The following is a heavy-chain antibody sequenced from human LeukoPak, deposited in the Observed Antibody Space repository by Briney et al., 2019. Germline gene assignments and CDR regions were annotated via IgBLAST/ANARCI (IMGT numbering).Heavy chain of an antibody. J-gene: IGHJ3*02. CDR3: ARDRAAVAGSLAFDI. CDR2: INPSGGST. D-gene: IGHD6-19*01. V-gene: IGHV1-46*01. Sequence: ASVKVSCKASGYTFTSYYMHWVRQAPGQGLEWMGIINPSGGSTSYAQKFQGRVTMTRDTSTSTVYMELSSLRAEDTAVYYCARDRAAVAGSLAFDIWGQGTMVTVSS. CDR1: GYTFTSYY.